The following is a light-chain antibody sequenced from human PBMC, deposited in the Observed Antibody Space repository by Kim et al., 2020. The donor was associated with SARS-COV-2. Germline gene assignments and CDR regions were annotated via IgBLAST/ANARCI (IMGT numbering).Light chain of an antibody. CDR1: RGMTDTV. V-gene: IGKV3-20*01. CDR3: QQYGSSPFT. J-gene: IGKJ3*01. Sequence: SPGESASLSCTADRGMTDTVLAWYQQKPGQAPRLLIYGASSRATGIPDRFSGRGSGTNLTLTIRRLEPEEFAVYYCQQYGSSPFTFGAGAKVDIK. CDR2: GAS.